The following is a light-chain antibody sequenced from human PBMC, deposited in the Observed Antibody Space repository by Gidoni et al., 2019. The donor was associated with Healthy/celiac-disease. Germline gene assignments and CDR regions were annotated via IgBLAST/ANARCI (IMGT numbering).Light chain of an antibody. CDR2: DAS. V-gene: IGKV3-11*01. J-gene: IGKJ5*01. Sequence: EIVLTQSPATLPLSPGERATLSCRASQSVSSYLAWYQQKPGQAPRLLTYDASNRATGIPARFSGSGSGTDFTLTISSLEPEDFAVYYCQQRSNFGQGTRLEIK. CDR1: QSVSSY. CDR3: QQRSN.